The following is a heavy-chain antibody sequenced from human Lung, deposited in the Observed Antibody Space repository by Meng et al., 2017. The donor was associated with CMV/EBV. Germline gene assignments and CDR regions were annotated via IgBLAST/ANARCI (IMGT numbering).Heavy chain of an antibody. CDR1: SDSITNSF. Sequence: QGQLQGPGPRLVKPSETLSVTCIVSSDSITNSFWSWVRQPAGKGLEWIGRLYPDGSTDYNPSLSSRLTLSLDTSKIRFSLKLRSVTAADTAIYYCARTPVRFCNTHMCYAFDYWGQGALVTVSS. CDR2: LYPDGST. J-gene: IGHJ4*02. V-gene: IGHV4-4*07. CDR3: ARTPVRFCNTHMCYAFDY. D-gene: IGHD2-2*01.